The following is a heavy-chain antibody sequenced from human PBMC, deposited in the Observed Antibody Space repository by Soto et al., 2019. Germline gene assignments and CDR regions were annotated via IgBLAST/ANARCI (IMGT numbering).Heavy chain of an antibody. J-gene: IGHJ3*02. D-gene: IGHD1-26*01. CDR3: ASIVGAPFPAFDI. V-gene: IGHV1-8*01. Sequence: ASVKVSCKASGYAFTIYDINWVRQASGQGLEWMGWMNPNSGNTGYAQKFQERVTMTRDTSTSTAYMELSSLRSEDTAVYYCASIVGAPFPAFDIWGQGTMVTVSS. CDR1: GYAFTIYD. CDR2: MNPNSGNT.